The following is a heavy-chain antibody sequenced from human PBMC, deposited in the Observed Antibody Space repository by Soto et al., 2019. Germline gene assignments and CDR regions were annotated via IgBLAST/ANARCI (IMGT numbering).Heavy chain of an antibody. J-gene: IGHJ4*02. Sequence: VASVKVSCKASGDTFTTYDINWVRQATGHGLEWMGWINPNSGNIGYAQRFQGRVTMTRDTAIRTAYMEVSSLRSDDTAVYYCARGRASGSYYLLDYWGQGTLVTVYS. CDR1: GDTFTTYD. CDR2: INPNSGNI. CDR3: ARGRASGSYYLLDY. D-gene: IGHD3-10*01. V-gene: IGHV1-8*01.